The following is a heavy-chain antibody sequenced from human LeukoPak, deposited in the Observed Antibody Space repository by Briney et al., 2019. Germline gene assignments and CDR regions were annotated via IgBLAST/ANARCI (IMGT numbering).Heavy chain of an antibody. CDR2: IWYDGSNK. D-gene: IGHD6-13*01. J-gene: IGHJ5*02. Sequence: AGGSLRLSCAASGFTFSSYGMHWVRQAPGKGLEWVAVIWYDGSNKYYADSVKGRFTISRDNSKNTLYLQMNSLRAEDTAVYYCARDRDAAAGPKGENWFGPWGQGTLVTVSS. V-gene: IGHV3-33*01. CDR1: GFTFSSYG. CDR3: ARDRDAAAGPKGENWFGP.